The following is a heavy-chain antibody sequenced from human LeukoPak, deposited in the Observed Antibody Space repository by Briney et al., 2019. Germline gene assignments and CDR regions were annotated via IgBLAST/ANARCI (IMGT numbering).Heavy chain of an antibody. CDR2: IRSDGSNE. V-gene: IGHV3-30*02. J-gene: IGHJ4*02. D-gene: IGHD3-9*01. CDR1: RFTFNSYG. CDR3: TTDYDVLPLQD. Sequence: GGSLRLSCAASRFTFNSYGMHWVRQAPGKGLEWVAFIRSDGSNEDYADSVKGRFTISRDNSKNTLYLQMNSLKTEDTAVYYCTTDYDVLPLQDWGQGTLVTVSS.